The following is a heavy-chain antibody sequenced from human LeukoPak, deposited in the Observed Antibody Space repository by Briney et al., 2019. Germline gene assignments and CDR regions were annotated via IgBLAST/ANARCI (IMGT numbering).Heavy chain of an antibody. CDR1: GFTFSSYW. CDR2: INTDGSST. J-gene: IGHJ6*03. V-gene: IGHV3-74*01. D-gene: IGHD1-1*01. Sequence: GGSLRLSCAASGFTFSSYWMHWVRQAPGKGLVWVSRINTDGSSTSYADSVKGRFTISRDNAKNTLYLQMNSLRAEDTAAYYCARVATQTGIYYYYYYMDVWGKGTTVTVSS. CDR3: ARVATQTGIYYYYYYMDV.